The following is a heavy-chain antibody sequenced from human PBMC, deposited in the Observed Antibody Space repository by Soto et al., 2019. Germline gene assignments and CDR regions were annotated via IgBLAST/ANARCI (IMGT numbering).Heavy chain of an antibody. CDR2: INAGNGNT. V-gene: IGHV1-3*01. CDR3: ARARSIAAAGTPGY. D-gene: IGHD6-13*01. J-gene: IGHJ4*02. CDR1: GYTFTSYA. Sequence: ASVKVSCKASGYTFTSYAMHWVRQAPGQRLEWMGWINAGNGNTKYSQKFQGRVTITRDTSASTAYMELSSLRSEDTAVYYCARARSIAAAGTPGYWGQGTLVTVSS.